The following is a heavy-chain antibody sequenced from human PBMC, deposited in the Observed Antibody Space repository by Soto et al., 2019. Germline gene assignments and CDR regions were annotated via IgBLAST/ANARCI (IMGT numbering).Heavy chain of an antibody. CDR3: GRHAAMGVRGVGLDV. J-gene: IGHJ6*02. Sequence: PSETLSLTCIVSGGSISSSSYYWGWIRQPPGKGLEWMGSVYHSGNTHNNPSLKSRATVSVDLSKNQFSLKLTSVTAADTAGYYCGRHAAMGVRGVGLDVWGQGTTVTVSS. CDR1: GGSISSSSYY. V-gene: IGHV4-39*01. CDR2: VYHSGNT. D-gene: IGHD3-10*01.